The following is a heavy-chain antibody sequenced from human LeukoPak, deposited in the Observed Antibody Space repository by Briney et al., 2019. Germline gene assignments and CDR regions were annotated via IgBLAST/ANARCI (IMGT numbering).Heavy chain of an antibody. CDR3: ARVAGSKREPATRTDYFDY. Sequence: GGSLRPSCAASGFTFSSYWMRWVRQAPGKGLEWVANIKQDGSEKYYVDSVKGRFTISRDNAKNSLYLQMNSLRAEDTAVYYCARVAGSKREPATRTDYFDYWGQGTLVTVSS. D-gene: IGHD3-10*01. V-gene: IGHV3-7*01. CDR1: GFTFSSYW. J-gene: IGHJ4*02. CDR2: IKQDGSEK.